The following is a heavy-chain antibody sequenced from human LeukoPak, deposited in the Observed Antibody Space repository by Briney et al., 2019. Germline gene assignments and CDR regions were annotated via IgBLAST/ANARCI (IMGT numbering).Heavy chain of an antibody. J-gene: IGHJ4*02. D-gene: IGHD2-15*01. V-gene: IGHV3-23*01. CDR2: IFGSGGSA. CDR3: AKTTTGYSSGRYPAWPIDY. CDR1: GFTFGSYA. Sequence: GGSLRLSCAASGFTFGSYAMYWVRQAPGKGLEWVSGIFGSGGSAHYADSVKGRFTISRDNSKNTVYLQMDSLRAEDTAIYYCAKTTTGYSSGRYPAWPIDYWGQGSLVTVSS.